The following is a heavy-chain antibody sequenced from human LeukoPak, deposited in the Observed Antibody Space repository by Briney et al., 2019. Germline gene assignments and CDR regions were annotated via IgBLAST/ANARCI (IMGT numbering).Heavy chain of an antibody. CDR3: TTIKRGNIFGYFDF. V-gene: IGHV4-59*11. CDR2: VFDSGRT. Sequence: PSETLSLTCTVSGGSMTTHHWNWSRQTPGKGLEWIGYVFDSGRTKENPSLKSRVTLSADTSKNQLSLRLSSVTAADTAVYYCTTIKRGNIFGYFDFWGQGILVTVSA. CDR1: GGSMTTHH. D-gene: IGHD5-18*01. J-gene: IGHJ4*02.